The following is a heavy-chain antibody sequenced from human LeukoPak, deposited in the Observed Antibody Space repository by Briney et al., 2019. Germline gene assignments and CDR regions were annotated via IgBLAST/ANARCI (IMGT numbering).Heavy chain of an antibody. V-gene: IGHV4-39*07. D-gene: IGHD4-17*01. CDR3: ARSRDGDYATNWFDP. Sequence: SETLSLTCTVSGGSITSSSYYWGWIRQPPGKGLEWIGSIYFSGSTYHNPSLKSRVTISVDTSKNQLSLRLSSVTAADTAVYYCARSRDGDYATNWFDPWGQGTLVTVSS. CDR2: IYFSGST. CDR1: GGSITSSSYY. J-gene: IGHJ5*02.